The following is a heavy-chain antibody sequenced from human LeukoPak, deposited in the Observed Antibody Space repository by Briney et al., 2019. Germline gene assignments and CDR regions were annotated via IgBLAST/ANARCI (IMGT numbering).Heavy chain of an antibody. CDR2: IYPGDSDT. J-gene: IGHJ6*02. CDR3: ARRSGILTGTYYYYYGMDV. D-gene: IGHD3-9*01. CDR1: GYSFTTYW. V-gene: IGHV5-51*01. Sequence: GESLKISCKVSGYSFTTYWIGWVRQMPGKGLEWMGIIYPGDSDTRYSPSFQGQVTISADKSISTAYLQWSSLKASDTAMYYCARRSGILTGTYYYYYGMDVWGQGTTVTVSS.